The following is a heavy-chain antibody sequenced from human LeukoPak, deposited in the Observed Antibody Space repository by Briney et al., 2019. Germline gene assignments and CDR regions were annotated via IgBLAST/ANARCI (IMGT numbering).Heavy chain of an antibody. CDR1: GFTFSSYA. J-gene: IGHJ4*02. D-gene: IGHD3-3*01. V-gene: IGHV3-23*01. Sequence: PGGSLRLSCAASGFTFSSYAMSWVRQAPGKGLEWVSAISGSGGSTYYADSVKGRFTISRDNSKNTLYLQMNSLRAEDTAVYYCARVFTIFGVVITYYFDYWGQGTLVTVSS. CDR2: ISGSGGST. CDR3: ARVFTIFGVVITYYFDY.